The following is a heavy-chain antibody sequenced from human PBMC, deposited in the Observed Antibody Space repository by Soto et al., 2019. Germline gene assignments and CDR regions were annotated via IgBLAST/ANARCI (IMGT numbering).Heavy chain of an antibody. CDR1: GGSFSGYY. Sequence: SETLSLTCAVYGGSFSGYYWSWIRQPPGKGLEWIGEINHSGSTDYNPSLKSRVTISVDTSKNQFSLKLSSVTAADTAVYYCAYGDYVQYYYYMDGWGKRTKVTGSS. V-gene: IGHV4-34*01. J-gene: IGHJ6*03. CDR3: AYGDYVQYYYYMDG. CDR2: INHSGST. D-gene: IGHD4-17*01.